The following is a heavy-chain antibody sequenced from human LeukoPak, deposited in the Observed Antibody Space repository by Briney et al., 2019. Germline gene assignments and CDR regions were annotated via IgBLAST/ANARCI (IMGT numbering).Heavy chain of an antibody. J-gene: IGHJ6*03. Sequence: SETLSLTCTVSGGSISSYYWSWIRQPPGKGLEWIGYIYYSGSTNYNPSLKSRVTISVDTSKNQFSLKLSSVTAADTAVYYCARAKSMVRGVINLYYYYYMDVWGKGTTVTISS. CDR3: ARAKSMVRGVINLYYYYYMDV. V-gene: IGHV4-59*08. D-gene: IGHD3-10*01. CDR1: GGSISSYY. CDR2: IYYSGST.